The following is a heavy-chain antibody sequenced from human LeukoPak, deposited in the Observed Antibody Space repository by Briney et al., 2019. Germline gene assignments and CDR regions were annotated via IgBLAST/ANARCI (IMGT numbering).Heavy chain of an antibody. CDR3: ARDGGTYYYGSGSSEYFDY. CDR2: ISSSSRTI. J-gene: IGHJ4*02. Sequence: GGSLRLSCAASGFTFSSYSINWVRQAPGKGLEWLSYISSSSRTISYADSLKGRFTVSRDNAKNSLDLQMNILRAEDTAVYYCARDGGTYYYGSGSSEYFDYWGQGTLVTVSS. CDR1: GFTFSSYS. V-gene: IGHV3-48*04. D-gene: IGHD3-10*01.